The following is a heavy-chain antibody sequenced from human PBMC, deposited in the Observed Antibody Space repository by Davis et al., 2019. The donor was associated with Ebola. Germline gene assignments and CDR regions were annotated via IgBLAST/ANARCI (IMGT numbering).Heavy chain of an antibody. J-gene: IGHJ3*02. CDR1: GDSVSGKNGA. CDR3: ARGWLRTSFDI. Sequence: HSQTLSLICAISGDSVSGKNGAWNWIRQTPARGLEWLGRTYFNSKWYNDYAVSVRSRITINPDTSKNQLSLQLNSVTPEDTAVYYCARGWLRTSFDIWGQGTMVTVSS. CDR2: TYFNSKWYN. D-gene: IGHD5-12*01. V-gene: IGHV6-1*01.